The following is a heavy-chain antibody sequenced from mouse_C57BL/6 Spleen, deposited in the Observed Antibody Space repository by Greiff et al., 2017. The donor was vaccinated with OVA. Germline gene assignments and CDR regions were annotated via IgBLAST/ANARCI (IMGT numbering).Heavy chain of an antibody. Sequence: EVQLQESGGGLVKPGGSLKLSCAASGFTFSDYGMHWVRQAPEKGLEWVAYISSGSSTIYYADTVKGRFTISRDNAKNTLFLQMTSLRSEDTAMYYCARDTTVVATRYFDVWGTGTTVTVSS. V-gene: IGHV5-17*01. CDR3: ARDTTVVATRYFDV. J-gene: IGHJ1*03. D-gene: IGHD1-1*01. CDR1: GFTFSDYG. CDR2: ISSGSSTI.